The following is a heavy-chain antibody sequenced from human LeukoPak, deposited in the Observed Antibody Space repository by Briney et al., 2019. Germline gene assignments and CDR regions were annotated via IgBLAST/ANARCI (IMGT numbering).Heavy chain of an antibody. Sequence: GGSLRLSCAASGFTFSSYAMSWVRQAPGKGLEWVSAISGSGGSTYYADSVKGRFTITRDNSKNTLYLQMNRLRAEDTAVYYCAKVGWELLGTDFDYWGQGTLVTVSS. CDR1: GFTFSSYA. D-gene: IGHD1-26*01. J-gene: IGHJ4*02. CDR3: AKVGWELLGTDFDY. V-gene: IGHV3-23*01. CDR2: ISGSGGST.